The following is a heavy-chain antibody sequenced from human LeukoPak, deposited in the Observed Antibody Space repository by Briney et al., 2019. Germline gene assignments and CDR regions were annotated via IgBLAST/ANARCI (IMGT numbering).Heavy chain of an antibody. CDR1: GGSISSSSYY. V-gene: IGHV4-39*07. D-gene: IGHD3-10*01. CDR2: IYYSGST. Sequence: PSETLSLTCTVSGGSISSSSYYWGWIRQPPGKGLEWIGSIYYSGSTYYNPSLKSRVTVSVDTSKNQVSLKLSSVTAADTAVYYCARGSAAYDIWGQGTMVTVSS. CDR3: ARGSAAYDI. J-gene: IGHJ3*02.